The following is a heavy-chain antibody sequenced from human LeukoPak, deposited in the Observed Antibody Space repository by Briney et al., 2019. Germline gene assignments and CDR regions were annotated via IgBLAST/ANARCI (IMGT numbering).Heavy chain of an antibody. Sequence: ASVKVSCKASGYTFTGYYMHWVRQAPGQGLEWMGWINPNSGGTNYAQKFQGRVTMTRDTSINTAYMELSRLRSDDTAVYYCAIPPTYGSGSYSDFYYYMDVWGKGTTVTVSS. J-gene: IGHJ6*03. CDR2: INPNSGGT. D-gene: IGHD3-10*01. V-gene: IGHV1-2*02. CDR3: AIPPTYGSGSYSDFYYYMDV. CDR1: GYTFTGYY.